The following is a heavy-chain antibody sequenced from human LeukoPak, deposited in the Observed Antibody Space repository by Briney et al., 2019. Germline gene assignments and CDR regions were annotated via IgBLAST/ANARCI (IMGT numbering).Heavy chain of an antibody. D-gene: IGHD3-22*01. Sequence: SETLSLTCTVSGGSISSYYWSWIRQPPGKGLEWIGYIYYSGSTNYNPSLKSRVTISVDTSKNQFSLKLSSVTAADTAVYYCARDQIDSSGYYWFDPWGQGTLVTVSS. CDR3: ARDQIDSSGYYWFDP. V-gene: IGHV4-59*01. J-gene: IGHJ5*02. CDR2: IYYSGST. CDR1: GGSISSYY.